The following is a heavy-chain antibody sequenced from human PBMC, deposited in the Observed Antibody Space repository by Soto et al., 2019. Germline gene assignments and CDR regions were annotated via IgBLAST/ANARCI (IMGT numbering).Heavy chain of an antibody. CDR3: ARGTIAAAGISVDQEEINYYYYMDV. J-gene: IGHJ6*03. V-gene: IGHV4-59*01. D-gene: IGHD6-13*01. CDR1: GGSISNYY. Sequence: SETLSLTCTVSGGSISNYYWSWIRQPPGKGLERIGYIYYSGSTNYNPSLKSRVTISVDTSKNQFSLKLSSVTAADTAVYYCARGTIAAAGISVDQEEINYYYYMDVWGKGTTVTVSS. CDR2: IYYSGST.